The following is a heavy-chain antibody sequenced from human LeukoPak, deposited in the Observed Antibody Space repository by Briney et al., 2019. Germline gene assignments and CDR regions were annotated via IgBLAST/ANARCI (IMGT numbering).Heavy chain of an antibody. D-gene: IGHD6-13*01. CDR2: ISYDGSNK. CDR3: AGAAAANFWFDP. CDR1: GFTFSSYG. V-gene: IGHV3-30*03. J-gene: IGHJ5*02. Sequence: GGYLRLSCAASGFTFSSYGMHWVRQAPGKGLEWVAVISYDGSNKYYADSVKGRFTISRDNSKNTLYLQMNSLRAEDTAVYYCAGAAAANFWFDPWGQGTLVTVSS.